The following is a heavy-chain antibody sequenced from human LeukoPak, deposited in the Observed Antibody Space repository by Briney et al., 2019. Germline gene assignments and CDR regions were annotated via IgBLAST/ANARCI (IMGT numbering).Heavy chain of an antibody. J-gene: IGHJ4*02. CDR2: IYYSGST. V-gene: IGHV4-59*01. D-gene: IGHD3-9*01. Sequence: SETLSLTCTVSGGSISSYYWSRIRQPPGKGLEWIGYIYYSGSTNYNPSLKSRVTISVDTSKNQFSLKLSSVTAADTAVYYCARDTSYYDILTGFHKPGYFDYWGQGTLVTVSS. CDR3: ARDTSYYDILTGFHKPGYFDY. CDR1: GGSISSYY.